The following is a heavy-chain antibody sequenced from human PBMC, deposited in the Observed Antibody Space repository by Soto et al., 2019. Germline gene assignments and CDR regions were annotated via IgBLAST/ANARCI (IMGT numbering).Heavy chain of an antibody. Sequence: QVQLVESGGGVVQPGRSLRLSCAASGFTFSNSAMHWVRQAPGKGLEWVAVISYDGSNKYYAESVKGRFTISRDNSKNTLYLQMNSLRAEDTAVYYCAHTCDCSNTNCYYAFDMWGQGTMVTVSS. J-gene: IGHJ3*02. CDR2: ISYDGSNK. CDR1: GFTFSNSA. D-gene: IGHD2-2*01. V-gene: IGHV3-30-3*01. CDR3: AHTCDCSNTNCYYAFDM.